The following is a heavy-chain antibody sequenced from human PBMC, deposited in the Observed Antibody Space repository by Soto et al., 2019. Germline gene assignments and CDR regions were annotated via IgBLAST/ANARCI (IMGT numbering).Heavy chain of an antibody. Sequence: GEYLKLSCPGSGYIFTNYWIGWVRPMPGKGLEWMGIIYPGDSDTRYSPSFQRQVTISADKSISTAYLQWSSLKASDTAMYYCARLANIFDVDNWGHGTLVTVSS. CDR3: ARLANIFDVDN. CDR2: IYPGDSDT. D-gene: IGHD2-21*01. J-gene: IGHJ4*01. V-gene: IGHV5-51*01. CDR1: GYIFTNYW.